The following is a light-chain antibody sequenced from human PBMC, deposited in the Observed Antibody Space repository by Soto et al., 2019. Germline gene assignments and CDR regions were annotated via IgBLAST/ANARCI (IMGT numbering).Light chain of an antibody. Sequence: DIVLTQSPGALSLSPGERATLSCRTSQSLIRGFLAWYQQKPGQSRRLLIYDVSNRATGIPDRFTGSGSGTAFTLTVSRVEPEDVGVYYGLQSGASPRTFGQGTKLEIK. CDR3: LQSGASPRT. J-gene: IGKJ2*01. CDR1: QSLIRGF. V-gene: IGKV3-20*01. CDR2: DVS.